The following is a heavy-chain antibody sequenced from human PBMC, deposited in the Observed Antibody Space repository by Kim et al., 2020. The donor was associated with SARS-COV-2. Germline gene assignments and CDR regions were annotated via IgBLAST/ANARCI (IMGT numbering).Heavy chain of an antibody. J-gene: IGHJ4*02. Sequence: SETLSLTCTVSGGSISSYYWSWIRQPLGKGLEWIGYIYYSGSTNYNPSLKSRVTISVDTSKNQFSLKLSSVTAADTAVYYCAANVHSSGWYRLWGQGTLVTVSS. D-gene: IGHD6-19*01. CDR3: AANVHSSGWYRL. CDR1: GGSISSYY. CDR2: IYYSGST. V-gene: IGHV4-59*01.